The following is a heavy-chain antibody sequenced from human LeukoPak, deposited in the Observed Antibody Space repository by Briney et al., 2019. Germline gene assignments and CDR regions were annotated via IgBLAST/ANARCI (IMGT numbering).Heavy chain of an antibody. Sequence: PGGSLRLSCAASGFTFSSYAMSWVRQAPGKGLEWVSGISGSGDNTYYADSVKGRFTISRDNSKNTLYVQVNSLGTEDTAAYYCAKGSYYDSSGYYYNWFDPWGQGTLVTVSS. CDR1: GFTFSSYA. CDR3: AKGSYYDSSGYYYNWFDP. D-gene: IGHD3-22*01. CDR2: ISGSGDNT. J-gene: IGHJ5*02. V-gene: IGHV3-23*01.